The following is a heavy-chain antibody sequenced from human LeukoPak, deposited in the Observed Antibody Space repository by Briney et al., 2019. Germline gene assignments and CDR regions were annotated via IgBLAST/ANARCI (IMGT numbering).Heavy chain of an antibody. CDR3: ARYGDSSVYYSADASDI. CDR2: ISSSSSTI. CDR1: GFTFSSYS. Sequence: GGSLRLSRAASGFTFSSYSMNWVRQAPGKGLEWVSYISSSSSTIYYPDSLKGRFTISRDNAKNSLYLQMNSLRDEDTAVYYCARYGDSSVYYSADASDIWGQGTMVTVSS. J-gene: IGHJ3*02. D-gene: IGHD3-22*01. V-gene: IGHV3-48*02.